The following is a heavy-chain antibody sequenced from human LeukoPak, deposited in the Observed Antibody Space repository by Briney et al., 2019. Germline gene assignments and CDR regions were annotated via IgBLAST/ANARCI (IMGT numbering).Heavy chain of an antibody. Sequence: GGSLRLSCAASGFTFSSYGMHWVRQAPGKGLEWVAVIWYDGSNKYYADSVKGRFTISRDNSKNTLYLQMNSLRAEDTAVYYCAKDMVRGVTINLFDYWGQGTLVTVSS. V-gene: IGHV3-33*06. CDR2: IWYDGSNK. J-gene: IGHJ4*02. CDR3: AKDMVRGVTINLFDY. D-gene: IGHD3-10*01. CDR1: GFTFSSYG.